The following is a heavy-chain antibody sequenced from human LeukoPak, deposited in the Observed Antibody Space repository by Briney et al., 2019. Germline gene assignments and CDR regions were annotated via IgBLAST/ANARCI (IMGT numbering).Heavy chain of an antibody. Sequence: ASVTVSCTASGYTFTSYGISWVRQAPGQGLEWMGWINAYNGNTNYAQKLQGRVTMTTDTSTSTAYMELRSLRSDDTAVYYCARTYYYYYGMDVWGQGTTVTVSS. CDR3: ARTYYYYYGMDV. CDR1: GYTFTSYG. CDR2: INAYNGNT. V-gene: IGHV1-18*01. J-gene: IGHJ6*02.